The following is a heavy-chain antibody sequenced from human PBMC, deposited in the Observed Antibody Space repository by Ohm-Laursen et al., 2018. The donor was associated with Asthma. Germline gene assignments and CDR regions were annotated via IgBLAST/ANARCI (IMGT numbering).Heavy chain of an antibody. V-gene: IGHV1-69*01. J-gene: IGHJ6*02. D-gene: IGHD5-24*01. CDR3: ARSVLEMATITNYYYYGMDV. CDR1: GGTFSSYA. CDR2: IIPIFGTA. Sequence: GSSVKVSCKASGGTFSSYAISWVRQAPGQGLEWMGGIIPIFGTANYAQKFQGRVTITADESTSTAYMELSSLRSEDTAVYYCARSVLEMATITNYYYYGMDVWGQGTTVTVSS.